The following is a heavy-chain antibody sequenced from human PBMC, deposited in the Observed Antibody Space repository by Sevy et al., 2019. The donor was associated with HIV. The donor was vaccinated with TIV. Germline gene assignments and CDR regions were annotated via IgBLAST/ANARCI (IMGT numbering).Heavy chain of an antibody. D-gene: IGHD6-13*01. V-gene: IGHV4-61*01. CDR2: ISYIGST. CDR3: VRDRIAAAGGYFDY. Sequence: SETLSLTCTFSGGSVSSGSYYWTWIRQPPGKGLEWIGYISYIGSTNYNPSLKSRVTISVDTSKNQLSLRLSSVTAADTAVYYCVRDRIAAAGGYFDYWGQGTLVTVSS. J-gene: IGHJ4*02. CDR1: GGSVSSGSYY.